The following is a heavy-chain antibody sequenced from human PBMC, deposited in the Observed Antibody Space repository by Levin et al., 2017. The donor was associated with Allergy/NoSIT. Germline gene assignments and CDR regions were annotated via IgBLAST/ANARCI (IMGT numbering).Heavy chain of an antibody. J-gene: IGHJ4*02. V-gene: IGHV4-61*02. CDR2: IYTSGST. CDR1: GGSISSGSYY. D-gene: IGHD6-13*01. CDR3: ARETGYSSS. Sequence: SETLSLTCTVSGGSISSGSYYWSWIRQPAGKGLEWIGRIYTSGSTNYNPSLKSRVTISVDTSKNQFSLKLSSVTAADTAVYYCARETGYSSSWGQGTLVTVSS.